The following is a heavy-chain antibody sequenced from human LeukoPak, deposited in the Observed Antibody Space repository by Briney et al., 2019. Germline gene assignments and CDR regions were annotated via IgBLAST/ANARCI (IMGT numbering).Heavy chain of an antibody. Sequence: SETLSLTCAVSGGSISSGGYSWSWIRQPPGKGLEWIGYIYHSGSTYYNPSLKSRVTISVDTSKNQFSLKLSSVTAADTAVYYCARHPYCTNGVCSSHKGYFQHWGQGTLVTVSS. CDR2: IYHSGST. D-gene: IGHD2-8*01. V-gene: IGHV4-30-2*01. CDR1: GGSISSGGYS. CDR3: ARHPYCTNGVCSSHKGYFQH. J-gene: IGHJ1*01.